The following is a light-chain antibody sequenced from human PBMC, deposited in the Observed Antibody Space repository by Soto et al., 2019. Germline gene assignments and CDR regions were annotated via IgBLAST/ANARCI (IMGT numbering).Light chain of an antibody. V-gene: IGKV1-9*01. CDR1: QGISSY. CDR2: GAS. Sequence: DIQLTQSPSFLSASVGDRVTITCRASQGISSYLAWYQQKPGKAPNLLIHGASTLQSGVPSRFRGSGSGTEFTLTISTLQPEDFATYYCQQLNNYPRVTFGGGTKVEIK. CDR3: QQLNNYPRVT. J-gene: IGKJ4*01.